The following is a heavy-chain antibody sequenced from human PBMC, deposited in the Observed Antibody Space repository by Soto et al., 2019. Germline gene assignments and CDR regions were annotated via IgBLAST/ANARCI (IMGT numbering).Heavy chain of an antibody. J-gene: IGHJ6*02. V-gene: IGHV4-34*01. Sequence: PSETLSLTCAVYGGSFSAYYWSWIRQPPGKGLEWIGEINHSGSTNYNPSLKSRVTISVDTSKNQVSLKLSSVTAADTAVYYCARVSGIYYYGMDVWGQGTTVT. CDR1: GGSFSAYY. CDR2: INHSGST. D-gene: IGHD3-10*01. CDR3: ARVSGIYYYGMDV.